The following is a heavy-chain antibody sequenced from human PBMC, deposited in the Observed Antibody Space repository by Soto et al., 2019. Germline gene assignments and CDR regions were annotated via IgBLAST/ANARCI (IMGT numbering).Heavy chain of an antibody. CDR1: GYTFTSYA. CDR2: INAGNGNT. J-gene: IGHJ5*02. D-gene: IGHD6-13*01. CDR3: ARQIGEPKSSSWYFGFDP. V-gene: IGHV1-3*01. Sequence: ASVKVSCKASGYTFTSYAMHWVRQAPGQRLEWMGWINAGNGNTKYSQKFQGRVTITRDTSASTAYMELSSLRSEDTAVYYCARQIGEPKSSSWYFGFDPWGQGTLVTVSS.